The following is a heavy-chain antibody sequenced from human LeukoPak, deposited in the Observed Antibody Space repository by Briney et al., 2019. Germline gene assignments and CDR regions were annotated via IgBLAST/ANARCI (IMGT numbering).Heavy chain of an antibody. J-gene: IGHJ3*02. CDR3: ARAEGATISGRVDAFDI. V-gene: IGHV4-61*02. CDR1: GGSISSGSYY. CDR2: IYTSGST. Sequence: PSETLSLTCTVSGGSISSGSYYWSWIRQPAGKGLEWIGRIYTSGSTNYSPSLKSRVTISVDTSKNQFSLKLSSVTAADTAVYYCARAEGATISGRVDAFDIWGQGTMVTVSS. D-gene: IGHD1-26*01.